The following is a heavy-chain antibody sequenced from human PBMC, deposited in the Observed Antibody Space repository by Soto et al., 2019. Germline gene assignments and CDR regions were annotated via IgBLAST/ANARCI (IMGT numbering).Heavy chain of an antibody. V-gene: IGHV4-39*01. CDR2: IQDGGNS. CDR3: ARRTYHGTVPYGLDV. CDR1: GGSISSGSYY. J-gene: IGHJ6*02. D-gene: IGHD3-10*01. Sequence: QVQLQESGPGLVKPSETLSLTCTVSGGSISSGSYYWGWIRQPPGKGLEWIGSIQDGGNSYYNPSLKSRVPISVDTSKNQFSLKLTSVTAADTAVYYCARRTYHGTVPYGLDVWGQGTTVTVSS.